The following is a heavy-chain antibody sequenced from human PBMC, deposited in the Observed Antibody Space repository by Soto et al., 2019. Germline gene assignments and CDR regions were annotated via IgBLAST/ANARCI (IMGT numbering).Heavy chain of an antibody. D-gene: IGHD3-3*01. CDR2: IYYSGST. J-gene: IGHJ6*02. V-gene: IGHV4-59*01. CDR3: ASTYYDFWSGYYPPNYYGMDV. CDR1: GGSISSYY. Sequence: NPSETLSLTCTVSGGSISSYYWSWIRQPPGKGLEWIGYIYYSGSTNYNPSLKSRVTISVDTSKNQFSLKLSSVTAADTAVYYCASTYYDFWSGYYPPNYYGMDVWGQGTTVTVSS.